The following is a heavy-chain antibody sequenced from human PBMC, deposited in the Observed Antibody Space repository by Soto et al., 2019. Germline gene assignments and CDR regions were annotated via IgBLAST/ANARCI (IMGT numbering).Heavy chain of an antibody. Sequence: SVKVSCKASGGTFSSYAISWVRQAPGQGLEWMGGIIPIFGTANYAQKFQGRVTITADKSTSTAYMELSSLRSEDTAVYYCATGLHTYYYDTSGYYPFDYWVQGTLVTVSS. CDR2: IIPIFGTA. CDR3: ATGLHTYYYDTSGYYPFDY. J-gene: IGHJ4*02. CDR1: GGTFSSYA. V-gene: IGHV1-69*06. D-gene: IGHD3-22*01.